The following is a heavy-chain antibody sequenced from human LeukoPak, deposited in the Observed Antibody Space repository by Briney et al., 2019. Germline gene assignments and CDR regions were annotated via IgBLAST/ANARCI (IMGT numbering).Heavy chain of an antibody. J-gene: IGHJ5*02. V-gene: IGHV3-30-3*01. D-gene: IGHD5-24*01. CDR3: ARVPVEMATIFYWFDP. CDR2: ISYDGSNK. Sequence: PGGSLRLSCVASGFTFSSYAMHWVRQAPGKGLEWVAVISYDGSNKYYADSVKGRFTISRDNSKNTLYLQMNSLRAEDTAVYYCARVPVEMATIFYWFDPWGQGTLVTVSS. CDR1: GFTFSSYA.